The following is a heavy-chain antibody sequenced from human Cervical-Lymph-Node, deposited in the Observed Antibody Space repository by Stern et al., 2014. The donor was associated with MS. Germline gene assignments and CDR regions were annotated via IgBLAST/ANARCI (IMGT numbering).Heavy chain of an antibody. CDR1: GFTFSSYA. J-gene: IGHJ4*02. CDR2: IGGSDGST. D-gene: IGHD6-19*01. CDR3: AKDEGYGSGWYVGFDF. V-gene: IGHV3-23*04. Sequence: EVQLEESGGGLVQPGGSLRISCAASGFTFSSYAMTWVRQAPGKGLEWVSAIGGSDGSTYYADSVKGRFTISRDNSKNTLYLQMNSLRAEDTAIYYCAKDEGYGSGWYVGFDFWGQGTLVTVSS.